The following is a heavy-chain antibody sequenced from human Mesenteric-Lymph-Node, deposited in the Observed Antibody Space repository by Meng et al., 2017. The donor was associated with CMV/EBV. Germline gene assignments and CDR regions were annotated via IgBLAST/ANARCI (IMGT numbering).Heavy chain of an antibody. V-gene: IGHV3-49*04. CDR3: TRYDSSGYRYYYGMDV. CDR2: IRSKAYGGTT. CDR1: GFTFSDYY. Sequence: GESLKISCAVSGFTFSDYYMSWVRQAPGKGLEWVGFIRSKAYGGTTEYAASVKGRFTISRDDSRSIVYLQMNSLKTEDTAVYFCTRYDSSGYRYYYGMDVWGQGTTVTVSS. D-gene: IGHD3-22*01. J-gene: IGHJ6*02.